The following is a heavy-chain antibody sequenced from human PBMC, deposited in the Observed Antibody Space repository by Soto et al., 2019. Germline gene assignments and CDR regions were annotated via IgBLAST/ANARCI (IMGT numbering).Heavy chain of an antibody. V-gene: IGHV1-8*01. Sequence: QVQLVQSGAEVKKPGASVKVSCKASGYTFTSYDINWVRQATGQELEWMGWMNPNRGKTGYAQKFQGRVTMTRNTSISTAYMKMSSRRSEATAVYYCARIVSDDFWSGYYPVYYYYYMDVWVKGTTVTVSS. CDR1: GYTFTSYD. J-gene: IGHJ6*03. D-gene: IGHD3-3*01. CDR2: MNPNRGKT. CDR3: ARIVSDDFWSGYYPVYYYYYMDV.